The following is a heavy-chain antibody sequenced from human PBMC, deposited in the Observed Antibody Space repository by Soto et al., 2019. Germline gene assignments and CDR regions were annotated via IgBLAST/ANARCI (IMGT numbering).Heavy chain of an antibody. V-gene: IGHV4-39*01. Sequence: QLQLQESGPGLVKPSETLSLTCTVSGGSISSSSYYWGWIRQPPGKGLEWIGSIYYSGSTYYNPSLKSRVTISVDTSKNQFSRKLSSVTAADTAVYYCARQTTVTTHLFLFDAFDIWGQGTMVTVSS. CDR3: ARQTTVTTHLFLFDAFDI. CDR2: IYYSGST. D-gene: IGHD4-17*01. CDR1: GGSISSSSYY. J-gene: IGHJ3*02.